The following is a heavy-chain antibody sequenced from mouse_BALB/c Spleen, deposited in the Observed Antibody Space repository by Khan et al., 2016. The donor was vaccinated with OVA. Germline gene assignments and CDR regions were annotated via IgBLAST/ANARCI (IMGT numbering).Heavy chain of an antibody. Sequence: VQLKESGPGLVKPSQSLSLTCTVTGYSITSGYGSNWLRQFPGNKLEWIGFISYSGSTNYTTSLTSRISITRDTSKNQLFLQLNSVTTEDTATYYCAGTARIKYWGKDTTLTVSS. CDR1: GYSITSGYG. J-gene: IGHJ2*01. CDR2: ISYSGST. CDR3: AGTARIKY. D-gene: IGHD1-2*01. V-gene: IGHV3-2*02.